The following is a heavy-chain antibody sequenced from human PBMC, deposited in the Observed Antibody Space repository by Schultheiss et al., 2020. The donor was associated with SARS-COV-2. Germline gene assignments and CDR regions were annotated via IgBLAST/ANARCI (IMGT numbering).Heavy chain of an antibody. Sequence: GESLKISCVGSGFTFKNHWMHWVRQAPGKGLEWVAVIWYDENNKYYADSVKGRFTISRDNSKNTLYLQMNSLRAEDTALYYCASARDRTTLTTAFDYWGQGTLVTVSS. CDR2: IWYDENNK. CDR1: GFTFKNHW. D-gene: IGHD4-11*01. J-gene: IGHJ4*02. V-gene: IGHV3-33*01. CDR3: ASARDRTTLTTAFDY.